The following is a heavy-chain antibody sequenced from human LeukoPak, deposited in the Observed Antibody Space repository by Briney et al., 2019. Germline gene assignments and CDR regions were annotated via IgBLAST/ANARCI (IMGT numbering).Heavy chain of an antibody. J-gene: IGHJ4*02. CDR2: IYSGGST. D-gene: IGHD6-19*01. CDR1: GFTVSSNY. Sequence: AGGSLRLSCAASGFTVSSNYMSWVRQAPGKGLEWVSVIYSGGSTYYADSVKGRFTISRDNSKNTLYLQMNSLRAEDTAVYYCARAAEQWLLSSDYWGQGTLVTVSS. CDR3: ARAAEQWLLSSDY. V-gene: IGHV3-53*01.